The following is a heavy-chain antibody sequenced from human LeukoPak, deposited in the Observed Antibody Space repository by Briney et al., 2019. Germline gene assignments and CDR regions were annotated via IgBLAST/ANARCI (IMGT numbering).Heavy chain of an antibody. Sequence: SETLSLTCAVYGGSFSGYYWSWIRQPPGKGLEWIGEINHSGNTKYTPSLKSRVTISVDTSKNQFSLKLSSVTAADTAVYYCASRGGYKFRFTDYYYYYMDVWGNGTTVTVSS. D-gene: IGHD5-24*01. CDR1: GGSFSGYY. CDR3: ASRGGYKFRFTDYYYYYMDV. V-gene: IGHV4-34*01. J-gene: IGHJ6*03. CDR2: INHSGNT.